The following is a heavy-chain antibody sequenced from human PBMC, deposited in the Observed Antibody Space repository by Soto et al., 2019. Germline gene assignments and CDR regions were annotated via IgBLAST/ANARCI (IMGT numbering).Heavy chain of an antibody. CDR3: AGEAGGSNIAAVLLDP. Sequence: SVQVSCKTSGYFFNDYHMHWVRKAPGQGLEWMGWINPKNGDTNYAQKFQDRVTMTRDTSISTVYIELSRLTSDDTAVYYCAGEAGGSNIAAVLLDPWGQGTLVTVSS. D-gene: IGHD3-3*02. CDR1: GYFFNDYH. CDR2: INPKNGDT. J-gene: IGHJ5*02. V-gene: IGHV1-2*02.